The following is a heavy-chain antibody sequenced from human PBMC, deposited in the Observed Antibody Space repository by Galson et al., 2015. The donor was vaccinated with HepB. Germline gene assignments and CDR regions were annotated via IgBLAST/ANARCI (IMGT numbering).Heavy chain of an antibody. CDR2: IWYDGSNK. J-gene: IGHJ6*02. CDR1: GFTFSSYG. CDR3: ARDAFPTSPGDGTDTSDIVVVPAAGYGMDV. Sequence: SLRLSCAASGFTFSSYGMHWVRQAPGKGLEWVAVIWYDGSNKYYADSVKGRFTISRDNSKNTLYLQMNSLRAEDTAVYYCARDAFPTSPGDGTDTSDIVVVPAAGYGMDVWGQGTTVTVSS. D-gene: IGHD2-2*01. V-gene: IGHV3-33*01.